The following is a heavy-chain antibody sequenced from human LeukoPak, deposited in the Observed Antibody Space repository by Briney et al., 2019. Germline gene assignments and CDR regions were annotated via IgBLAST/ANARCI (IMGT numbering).Heavy chain of an antibody. CDR3: AREHAGYTHAFDI. Sequence: GGSLRLSCAASGFTFSSYSMNWVRQAPGKGLEWVSYISSSSSTIYYADSVKGRFTISRGNAKNSLYLQMNSLRAEDTAVYYCAREHAGYTHAFDIWGQGTMVTVSS. D-gene: IGHD1-1*01. CDR2: ISSSSSTI. J-gene: IGHJ3*02. CDR1: GFTFSSYS. V-gene: IGHV3-48*01.